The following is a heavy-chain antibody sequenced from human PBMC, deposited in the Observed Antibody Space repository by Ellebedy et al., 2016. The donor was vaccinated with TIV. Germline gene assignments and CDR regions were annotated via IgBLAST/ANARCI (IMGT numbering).Heavy chain of an antibody. CDR1: GFTFRKYA. D-gene: IGHD5-24*01. V-gene: IGHV3-30*01. J-gene: IGHJ4*02. CDR3: ARLGERFGFDS. CDR2: VSYDGGDK. Sequence: GESLKISCAASGFTFRKYAMHWVRQAPGKGLEWVSIVSYDGGDKNYADSVKGRFTISRDNSENTIYLQINSLRAEDTAVYYCARLGERFGFDSWGQGALVTVSS.